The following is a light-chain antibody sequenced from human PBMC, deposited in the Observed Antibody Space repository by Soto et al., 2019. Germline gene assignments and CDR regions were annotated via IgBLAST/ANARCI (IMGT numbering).Light chain of an antibody. Sequence: QSALTQPASVSGSPGQSITISCTGPSSDVGDYNYVSWYQHHPGKAPKLLIYEVINRPSGVSNRFSGSKSGSTASLTISGLQAEDEADYYCSSYTGSSSSWVIGGGTKLTVL. CDR1: SSDVGDYNY. CDR2: EVI. CDR3: SSYTGSSSSWV. J-gene: IGLJ3*02. V-gene: IGLV2-14*01.